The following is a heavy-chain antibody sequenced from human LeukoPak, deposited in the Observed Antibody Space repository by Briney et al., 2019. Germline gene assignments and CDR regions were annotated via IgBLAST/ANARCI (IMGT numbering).Heavy chain of an antibody. D-gene: IGHD2/OR15-2a*01. CDR1: GFTFSSNW. CDR3: AKSVLLYYYFGY. Sequence: GGSLRLSCEDSGFTFSSNWMGWVRQAPGNRLEWVANIKPDGGEKYYVDSVRGRFTISRDNAKNTLYLQMNSLRAEDTAVYYCAKSVLLYYYFGYWGQGTLVTVSS. V-gene: IGHV3-7*03. CDR2: IKPDGGEK. J-gene: IGHJ4*02.